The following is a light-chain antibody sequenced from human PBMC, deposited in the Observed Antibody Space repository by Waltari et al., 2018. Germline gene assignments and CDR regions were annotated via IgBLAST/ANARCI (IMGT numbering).Light chain of an antibody. CDR3: CSYAGTPRVV. J-gene: IGLJ2*01. CDR2: EVN. CDR1: NNDLGRYNP. Sequence: QSALTQPASVSGSPGQSITSSCTGTNNDLGRYNPVSWHQQHPGKAPKVIIFEVNKRPSGVSNRFSGSKSGNTASLTVSGLPPEDEADYYCCSYAGTPRVVFGGGTKLTVL. V-gene: IGLV2-23*02.